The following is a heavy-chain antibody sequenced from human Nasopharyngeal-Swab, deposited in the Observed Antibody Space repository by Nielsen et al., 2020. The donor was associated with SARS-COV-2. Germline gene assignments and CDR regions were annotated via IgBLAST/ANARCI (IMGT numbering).Heavy chain of an antibody. D-gene: IGHD5-24*01. V-gene: IGHV4-59*01. CDR3: ARGELATTSFAS. CDR1: GGSISSYY. Sequence: SETLSLTCTVSGGSISSYYWSWIRQPPGKGLEWIGYIYYSGSTNYNPSLKSRVTISVDTSKNQFSLKLSSVTAADTAVYYCARGELATTSFASWGQGPLVPVSS. J-gene: IGHJ4*02. CDR2: IYYSGST.